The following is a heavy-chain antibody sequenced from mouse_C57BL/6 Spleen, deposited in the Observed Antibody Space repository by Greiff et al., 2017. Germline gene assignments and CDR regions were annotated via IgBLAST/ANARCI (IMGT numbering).Heavy chain of an antibody. V-gene: IGHV5-17*01. CDR1: GFTFSDYG. J-gene: IGHJ4*01. CDR2: ISSGSSTI. CDR3: AIRDYYAMDY. D-gene: IGHD1-1*01. Sequence: DVKLQESGGGLVKPGGSLKLSCAASGFTFSDYGMHWVRQAPEKGLEWVAYISSGSSTIYYADTVKGRFTNARDNAKNTLFLQMTSLRSEDTAMYYCAIRDYYAMDYWGQGTSVTVSS.